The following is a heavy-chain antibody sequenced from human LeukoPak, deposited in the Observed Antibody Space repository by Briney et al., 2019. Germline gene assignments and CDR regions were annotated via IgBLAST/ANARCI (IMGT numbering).Heavy chain of an antibody. CDR3: GKTTVGASAADY. CDR2: INSGGSST. Sequence: PGGSLTLSRAASALTLVTNWAESVRPGPGKGLVWVSRINSGGSSTSYADSVKGRFTISRANTKSTLYLQMNRLRAQTRACNYVGKTTVGASAADYWGQGTLVTVSS. J-gene: IGHJ4*02. V-gene: IGHV3-74*01. D-gene: IGHD1-26*01. CDR1: ALTLVTNW.